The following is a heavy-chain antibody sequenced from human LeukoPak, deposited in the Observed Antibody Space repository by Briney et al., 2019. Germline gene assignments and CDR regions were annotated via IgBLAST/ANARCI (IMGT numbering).Heavy chain of an antibody. CDR3: ARQIGSGYYYFDY. D-gene: IGHD3-22*01. J-gene: IGHJ4*02. CDR2: IYYSGST. CDR1: GGSISSSSYY. V-gene: IGHV4-39*01. Sequence: SETLSLTCTVSGGSISSSSYYWGWIRQPPGKGLEWIGSIYYSGSTYYNPSLKSRVTISVDTSKNQFSLKLSSVTAADTAVYYCARQIGSGYYYFDYWGQGTLVTVSS.